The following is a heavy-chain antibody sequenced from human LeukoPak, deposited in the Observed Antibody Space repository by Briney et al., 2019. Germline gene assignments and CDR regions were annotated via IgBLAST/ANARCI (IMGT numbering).Heavy chain of an antibody. Sequence: PSETLSLTCAVSGDSISGYYWSWVRQPPGKGLEWIGGITHSGSTNYNPSLKSRVTISVDTSKNQFSLKLSSVTAADTAVYYCARDEDAFDLWGQGTMVSVSS. CDR3: ARDEDAFDL. CDR1: GDSISGYY. V-gene: IGHV4-34*01. CDR2: ITHSGST. J-gene: IGHJ3*01.